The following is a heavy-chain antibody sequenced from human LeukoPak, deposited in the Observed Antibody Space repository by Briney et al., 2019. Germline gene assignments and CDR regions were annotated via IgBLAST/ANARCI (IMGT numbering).Heavy chain of an antibody. Sequence: SETLSLTCTVSGGSISSYYWNWIRQSPGKGLEWIGYIYSSGSTNYNPSLRSRVTISVDTSKNQFSLKLSSVTAADTAVYYCARRWGGATSGFDYWGQGTLATVSS. D-gene: IGHD1-26*01. V-gene: IGHV4-59*08. CDR1: GGSISSYY. CDR3: ARRWGGATSGFDY. J-gene: IGHJ4*02. CDR2: IYSSGST.